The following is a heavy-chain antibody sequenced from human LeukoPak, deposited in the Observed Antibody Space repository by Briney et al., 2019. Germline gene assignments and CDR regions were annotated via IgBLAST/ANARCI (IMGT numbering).Heavy chain of an antibody. Sequence: ASVKVSCKASGYTFTGYYMHWVRQAPGQGLEWMGWINPNSGGTNYAQKFQGRVTMTRDTSISTAYMELSRLRSDDTAVYYCARAVMVLTVTTFSEYFDYWGQGTLVTVSS. CDR3: ARAVMVLTVTTFSEYFDY. CDR2: INPNSGGT. D-gene: IGHD4-11*01. J-gene: IGHJ4*02. V-gene: IGHV1-2*02. CDR1: GYTFTGYY.